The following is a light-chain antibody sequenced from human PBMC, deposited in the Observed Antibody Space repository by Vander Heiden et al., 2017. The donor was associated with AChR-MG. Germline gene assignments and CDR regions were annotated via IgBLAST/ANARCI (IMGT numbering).Light chain of an antibody. V-gene: IGLV2-8*01. J-gene: IGLJ1*01. CDR2: EVS. Sequence: QSALPQPSSASGSPGQSVTISCTGTSSDVGGYNYVSWYQQHPGKAPKLMIYEVSKRPSGVPDRFSGSKSGNTASLTVSGLQAEDEADYYCSSYAGSNNSVFGTGTKVTVL. CDR3: SSYAGSNNSV. CDR1: SSDVGGYNY.